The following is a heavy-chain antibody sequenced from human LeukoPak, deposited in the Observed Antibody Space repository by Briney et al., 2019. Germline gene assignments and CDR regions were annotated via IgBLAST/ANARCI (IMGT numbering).Heavy chain of an antibody. D-gene: IGHD6-13*01. CDR3: ARDRTDSSSWYARWDYFDY. V-gene: IGHV3-30*04. J-gene: IGHJ4*02. CDR2: ISYDGSNK. CDR1: GFTFSSYA. Sequence: GRSLRLSCAASGFTFSSYAMHWVRQAPGKGLEWVAVISYDGSNKYYADSVKGRFTISRDNSKNTLYLQMNSLRAEDTAVYYCARDRTDSSSWYARWDYFDYWGQGTLVTVSS.